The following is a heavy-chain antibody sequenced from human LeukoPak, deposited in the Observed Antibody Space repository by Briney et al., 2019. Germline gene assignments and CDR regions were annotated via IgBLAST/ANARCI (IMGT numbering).Heavy chain of an antibody. V-gene: IGHV3-15*01. CDR1: GLTFIAAY. J-gene: IGHJ5*02. CDR3: TASSWGNAFT. CDR2: IKSTPDGGTT. Sequence: GGSLRLSCAVSGLTFIAAYMTRVRQAPGRALEWVGLIKSTPDGGTTHYAAPVRGKFTVSRDDSKNTLFLQMNSLKTEDTAVYYCTASSWGNAFTWGQGALVTVSS. D-gene: IGHD3-16*01.